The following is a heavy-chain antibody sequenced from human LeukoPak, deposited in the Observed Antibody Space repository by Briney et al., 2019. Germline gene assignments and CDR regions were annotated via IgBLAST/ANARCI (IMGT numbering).Heavy chain of an antibody. Sequence: ASVKVSCKASGYTFTSYGISWVRQAPGQGLEWMGWMNPNSGNTGYAQKFQGRVTMTRNTSISTAYMELSSLRSEDTAVYYCARVGDSSSWYQVRKLEYFQHWGQGTLVTVSS. V-gene: IGHV1-8*02. D-gene: IGHD6-13*01. J-gene: IGHJ1*01. CDR3: ARVGDSSSWYQVRKLEYFQH. CDR1: GYTFTSYG. CDR2: MNPNSGNT.